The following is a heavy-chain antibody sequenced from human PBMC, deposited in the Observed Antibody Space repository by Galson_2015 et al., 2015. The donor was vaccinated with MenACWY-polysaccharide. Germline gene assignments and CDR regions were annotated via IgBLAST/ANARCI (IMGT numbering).Heavy chain of an antibody. V-gene: IGHV1-46*01. CDR2: VNPSGGST. CDR1: GYTFTNYY. Sequence: SVKVSCKASGYTFTNYYMHWVRQAPGQGLEWMGIVNPSGGSTSYAQKFQGRVTMTRDTSKSTVYMELNSLRAEDTAVYYCAWSEEVVTGFGYYYMDVWGKGTPVTVSS. J-gene: IGHJ6*03. D-gene: IGHD5-18*01. CDR3: AWSEEVVTGFGYYYMDV.